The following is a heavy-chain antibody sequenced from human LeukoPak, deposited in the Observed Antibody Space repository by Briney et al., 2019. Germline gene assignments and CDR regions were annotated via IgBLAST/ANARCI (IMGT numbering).Heavy chain of an antibody. Sequence: PGGSLRLSCAASGFTFSIYAMHWVRQAPGKGLEWVAVISYDENDKYYADSVKGRFTISRDNSKNTLYLQMNSLRADDTAVYYCVPRKEWSCYMGVWGKGTTVTVSS. CDR1: GFTFSIYA. CDR3: VPRKEWSCYMGV. CDR2: ISYDENDK. J-gene: IGHJ6*03. V-gene: IGHV3-30*04. D-gene: IGHD3-3*01.